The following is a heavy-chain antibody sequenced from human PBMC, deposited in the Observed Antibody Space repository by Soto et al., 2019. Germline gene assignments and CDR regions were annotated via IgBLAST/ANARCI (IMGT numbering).Heavy chain of an antibody. D-gene: IGHD2-2*01. CDR3: ARGNGAYCSSTSCMEYYFDY. CDR2: FIPLFGTP. Sequence: SVKVSCKASGGTFKSYVFSWIRQAPGQGLEWMGGFIPLFGTPNYAQKFQGRVTITRNTSISTAYMELSSLRSEDTAVYYCARGNGAYCSSTSCMEYYFDYWGQGTLVTVSS. V-gene: IGHV1-69*05. J-gene: IGHJ4*02. CDR1: GGTFKSYV.